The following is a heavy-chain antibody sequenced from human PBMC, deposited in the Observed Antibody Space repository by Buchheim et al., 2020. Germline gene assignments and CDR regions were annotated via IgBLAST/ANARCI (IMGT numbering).Heavy chain of an antibody. CDR1: GFTFSDYY. CDR3: ARIRGGYCSSTSCYPGYYYMDV. CDR2: ISSSSSYT. J-gene: IGHJ6*03. D-gene: IGHD2-2*01. V-gene: IGHV3-11*05. Sequence: QVQLVESGGGLVKPGGSLRLSCAASGFTFSDYYMSWIRQAPGKGLEWVSYISSSSSYTNSADSVKGRFTISRDTAKNSLYLQMNSLRAEDTAVYYCARIRGGYCSSTSCYPGYYYMDVWGKGTT.